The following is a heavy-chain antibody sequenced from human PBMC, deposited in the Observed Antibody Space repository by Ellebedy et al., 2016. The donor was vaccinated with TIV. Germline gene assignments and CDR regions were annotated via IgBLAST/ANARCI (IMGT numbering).Heavy chain of an antibody. CDR2: INWNGAST. Sequence: GESLKISCAASGFTFDGYGMYWVRQAPGKGLEWVSTINWNGASTSYADSVKGRYTVSRDNANKSLHLQMNSLRAEDTAFYYCARAISSSWADHWGQGTLVTVSS. V-gene: IGHV3-20*04. J-gene: IGHJ4*02. CDR3: ARAISSSWADH. D-gene: IGHD6-13*01. CDR1: GFTFDGYG.